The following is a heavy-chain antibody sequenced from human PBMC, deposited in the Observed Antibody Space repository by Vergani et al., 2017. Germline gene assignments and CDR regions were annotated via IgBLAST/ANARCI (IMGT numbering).Heavy chain of an antibody. CDR2: INPSGGHT. Sequence: QVQVVQSGAEVKKSGASVTVPCKTSGYTFSNYYMHWARQAPGQGLEWMGVINPSGGHTNYAQKFQGRVTMTRDTSTSTVYMELSSLRSEDTAIYYCARGNYGSLTGFRYWGQGTLVTVSA. V-gene: IGHV1-46*03. CDR1: GYTFSNYY. CDR3: ARGNYGSLTGFRY. J-gene: IGHJ4*02. D-gene: IGHD3-9*01.